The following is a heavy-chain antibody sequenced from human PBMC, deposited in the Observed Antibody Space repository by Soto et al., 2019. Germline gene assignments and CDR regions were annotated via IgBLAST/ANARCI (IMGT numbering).Heavy chain of an antibody. D-gene: IGHD2-2*01. CDR1: GFTFSSYG. CDR2: ISYDDRNK. Sequence: QVQLVESGGGVVQPGRSLRLSCAASGFTFSSYGMHWVRQAPGKGLEWVAVISYDDRNKYYADSVKGLFTISRDNSKNTLYLQMNSLRAEDTAVYYCANLGGGYCTSTDCPDYWGQGTLVTVSS. CDR3: ANLGGGYCTSTDCPDY. J-gene: IGHJ4*02. V-gene: IGHV3-30*18.